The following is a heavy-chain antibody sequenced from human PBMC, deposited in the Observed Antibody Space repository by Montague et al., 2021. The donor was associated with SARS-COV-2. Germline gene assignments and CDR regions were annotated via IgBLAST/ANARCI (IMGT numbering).Heavy chain of an antibody. CDR1: GFTVSTNY. J-gene: IGHJ6*02. CDR3: ARGGGLRNYGMDV. CDR2: IYSGGDT. V-gene: IGHV3-53*01. Sequence: SLRLSCAASGFTVSTNYMSWVRQAPGKGLEWISVIYSGGDTYYADSVKGRFTTSRDNSKNTLYLQMNSLRAEDTAVYYCARGGGLRNYGMDVWGQGTTVTVSS. D-gene: IGHD5-12*01.